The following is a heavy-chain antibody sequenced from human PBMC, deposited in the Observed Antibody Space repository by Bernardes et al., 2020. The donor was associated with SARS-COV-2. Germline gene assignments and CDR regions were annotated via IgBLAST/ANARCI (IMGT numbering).Heavy chain of an antibody. CDR3: ARLAYYLDGSGYYYFGVVGYVDL. V-gene: IGHV4-4*07. Sequence: SETLSLTCTVSGGSIRSYYWSWIRQPAGKGLEWIGRIYTSGSTKYNPSLKSRVTMSVDTSKNQFSLKLSSVTAADTAVYYCARLAYYLDGSGYYYFGVVGYVDLCARGTLVPVSS. D-gene: IGHD3-22*01. CDR1: GGSIRSYY. J-gene: IGHJ2*01. CDR2: IYTSGST.